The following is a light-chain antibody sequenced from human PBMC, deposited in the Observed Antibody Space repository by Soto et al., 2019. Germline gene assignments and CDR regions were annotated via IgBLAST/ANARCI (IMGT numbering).Light chain of an antibody. CDR1: QIVSSSY. J-gene: IGKJ1*01. CDR2: GAS. CDR3: QQYGSSPRT. Sequence: VLTQSPGTLSLSPGERATLSCRASQIVSSSYLAWYQQKPGQAPRLLIYGASSRATGIPDRFSGSGSGTDFTLTIIRLEPEDFAVYYCQQYGSSPRTFGQGTKVDIK. V-gene: IGKV3-20*01.